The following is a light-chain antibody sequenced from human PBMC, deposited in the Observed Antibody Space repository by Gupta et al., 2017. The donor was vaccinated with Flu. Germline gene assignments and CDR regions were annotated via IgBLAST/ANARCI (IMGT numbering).Light chain of an antibody. Sequence: QSVLTQPPSVSAAPGQKVPISCSGSSSNIGNNYVSWYQQLPGGAPRLLVYDNYQRSSGTPDRFSGSKSGTSATLAITGLQTGDEGDYSCATWDDSLNAGVFGGGTKLTVL. CDR2: DNY. CDR1: SSNIGNNY. J-gene: IGLJ2*01. CDR3: ATWDDSLNAGV. V-gene: IGLV1-51*01.